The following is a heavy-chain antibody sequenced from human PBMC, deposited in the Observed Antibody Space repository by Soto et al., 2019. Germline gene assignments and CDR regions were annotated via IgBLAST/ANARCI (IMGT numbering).Heavy chain of an antibody. CDR3: AKVLSGYHALDY. V-gene: IGHV4-31*03. J-gene: IGHJ4*02. Sequence: SATPSITCTVSGGSISSGGYYWSWIRQHPGKGLEWIGYIYYSGSTYYNPSLKSRVTISVDTSKNQFSLKLSSVTAADTAVYCCAKVLSGYHALDYWGQGTLVTVSS. CDR1: GGSISSGGYY. CDR2: IYYSGST. D-gene: IGHD3-22*01.